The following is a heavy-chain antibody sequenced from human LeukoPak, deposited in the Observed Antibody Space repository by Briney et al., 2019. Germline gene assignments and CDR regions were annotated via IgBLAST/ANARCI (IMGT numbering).Heavy chain of an antibody. Sequence: GGSLRLSCAAYGLTFNTYWMNWVRQAPGKGLEWVANTSPDGNEKYYADFVKGRFSIFRDNANSILYLQMNSLRGEDTAVYYCARFAAGGSYYYYMDVWGKGTTVTVSS. V-gene: IGHV3-7*01. J-gene: IGHJ6*03. CDR2: TSPDGNEK. CDR1: GLTFNTYW. CDR3: ARFAAGGSYYYYMDV. D-gene: IGHD6-25*01.